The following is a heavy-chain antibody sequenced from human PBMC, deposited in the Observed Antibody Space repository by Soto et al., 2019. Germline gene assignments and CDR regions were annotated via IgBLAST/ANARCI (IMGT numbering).Heavy chain of an antibody. CDR2: IYYSGST. CDR3: ARPQGYCSGGSCATDNWFDP. CDR1: GGSISSSSYY. Sequence: TSETLSLTCTVSGGSISSSSYYWGWIRQPPGKGLEWIGSIYYSGSTYYNPSLKSRVTISVDTSKNQFSLKLSSVTAADTAVYYCARPQGYCSGGSCATDNWFDPWGQGTLVTVSS. D-gene: IGHD2-15*01. V-gene: IGHV4-39*01. J-gene: IGHJ5*02.